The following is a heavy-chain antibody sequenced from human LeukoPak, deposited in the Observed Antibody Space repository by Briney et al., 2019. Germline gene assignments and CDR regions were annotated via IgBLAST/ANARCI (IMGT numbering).Heavy chain of an antibody. D-gene: IGHD6-19*01. CDR1: GFTVSSNY. CDR2: IYSGGST. CDR3: VRDATVAVAGEVYYYYGMDV. V-gene: IGHV3-53*01. J-gene: IGHJ6*02. Sequence: GGSLRLSCAASGFTVSSNYMSWVRQAPGKGLEWVSVIYSGGSTYYADSVKGRFTISRDNSKNTLYLQMNSLRAEDTAVYYCVRDATVAVAGEVYYYYGMDVWGQGTTVTVSS.